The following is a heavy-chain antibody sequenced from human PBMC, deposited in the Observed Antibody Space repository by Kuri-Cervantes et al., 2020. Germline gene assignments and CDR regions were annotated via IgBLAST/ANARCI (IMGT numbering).Heavy chain of an antibody. D-gene: IGHD6-13*01. CDR2: IYYSGST. CDR1: GGSVSSSTYH. J-gene: IGHJ4*02. Sequence: SETLSLTCTVSGGSVSSSTYHWGWIRQPPGKGLEWIGSIYYSGSTNYNPSLKSRVTIAVDTSKNQFSLKLSSVTAADTAVYYCARVRIAAAGPRPLFDYWGQGTLVTVSS. CDR3: ARVRIAAAGPRPLFDY. V-gene: IGHV4-39*07.